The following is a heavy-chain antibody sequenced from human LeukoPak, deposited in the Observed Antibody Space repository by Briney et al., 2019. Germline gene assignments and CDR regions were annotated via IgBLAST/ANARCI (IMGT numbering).Heavy chain of an antibody. CDR2: ISSSSSTI. V-gene: IGHV3-48*01. Sequence: GGSLRLSCAASGFTFSSYSMNWVRQAPGKGLEWVSYISSSSSTIYYADSVKGRFTISRDNTKNLLYLQMNSLRAEDTAVYYCARDHYYDSSGYSYVTPSVFDYWGQGTLVTVSS. CDR1: GFTFSSYS. CDR3: ARDHYYDSSGYSYVTPSVFDY. J-gene: IGHJ4*02. D-gene: IGHD3-22*01.